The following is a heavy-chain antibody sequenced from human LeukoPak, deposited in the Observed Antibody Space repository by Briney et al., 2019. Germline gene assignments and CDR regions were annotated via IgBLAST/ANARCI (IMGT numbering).Heavy chain of an antibody. CDR3: AKEVRESAWFYFDY. J-gene: IGHJ4*02. Sequence: GGSLRLSCAASGXTFRTYAMSWVRQAPGKGLEWVSSIRSSGESTYYADSVKGRFTISRDNSRNTVFLQMKSLTAEDTAVYYCAKEVRESAWFYFDYWGQGTLATVSS. CDR1: GXTFRTYA. CDR2: IRSSGEST. V-gene: IGHV3-23*01. D-gene: IGHD3-10*01.